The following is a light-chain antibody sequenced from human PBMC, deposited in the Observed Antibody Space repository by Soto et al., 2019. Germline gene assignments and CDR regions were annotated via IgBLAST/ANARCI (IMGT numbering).Light chain of an antibody. J-gene: IGKJ4*01. V-gene: IGKV3-15*01. CDR1: QSISSK. Sequence: EIKMAQSPDTLSVSPGERATLSCRASQSISSKLAWYQQRPGQAPRLLIYGASTRATGVPVRFRGGGSGTEFTLTISGLQSEDFAVYCCQQYDKWPPTFGGGTKXEIK. CDR3: QQYDKWPPT. CDR2: GAS.